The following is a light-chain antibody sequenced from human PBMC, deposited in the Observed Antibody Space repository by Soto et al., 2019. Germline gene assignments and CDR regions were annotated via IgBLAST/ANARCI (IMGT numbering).Light chain of an antibody. CDR3: QQRSNWPREIT. V-gene: IGKV3-11*01. Sequence: EIEFAQVSGTLSLSPGERATLSCRAIQTVSSYLAWYQQKPGQAPRLLIYDASNWATGIPARFSGSGSGTDFTLTISSLEPEDFAVYYCQQRSNWPREITFGQGTRLEIK. J-gene: IGKJ5*01. CDR2: DAS. CDR1: QTVSSY.